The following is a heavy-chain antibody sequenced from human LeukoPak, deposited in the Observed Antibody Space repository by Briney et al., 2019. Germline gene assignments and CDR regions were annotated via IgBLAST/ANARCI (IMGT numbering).Heavy chain of an antibody. CDR2: ISYDGSNK. V-gene: IGHV3-30-3*01. D-gene: IGHD1-14*01. CDR3: AVSNPYDAFDI. J-gene: IGHJ3*02. Sequence: PGGSLRLSCAASGFTFSSYAMHWVRQAPGKGLEWVAVISYDGSNKYYADSVKGRFTISRDNSKNTLYLQMNSLRAEDTAVYYCAVSNPYDAFDIWGQGTMVTVSS. CDR1: GFTFSSYA.